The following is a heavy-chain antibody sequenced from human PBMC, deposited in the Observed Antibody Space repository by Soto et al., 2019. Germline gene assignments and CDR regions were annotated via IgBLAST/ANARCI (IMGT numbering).Heavy chain of an antibody. V-gene: IGHV4-34*01. J-gene: IGHJ4*02. CDR3: ARGQEGVVATH. CDR2: IKDGGYT. D-gene: IGHD5-12*01. CDR1: GGSLSGYY. Sequence: QVQLQQWGAGLLKPSETLSLNCAVNGGSLSGYYWSWIRQPPGKGLEWIGEIKDGGYTNYSPSLKGRATLSSDRSNNQFSLRLNSVTAADTGVYYCARGQEGVVATHWDQGALVTVSS.